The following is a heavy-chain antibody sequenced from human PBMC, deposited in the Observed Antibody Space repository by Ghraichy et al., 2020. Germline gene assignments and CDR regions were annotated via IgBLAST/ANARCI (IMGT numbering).Heavy chain of an antibody. D-gene: IGHD3-10*01. J-gene: IGHJ6*03. CDR1: RDSVNSYY. V-gene: IGHV4-59*02. CDR3: AKYAGYFGSDNTFYYYYYMDV. CDR2: IYYSGNT. Sequence: SETLSLTCTVSRDSVNSYYWSWIRQSPGKGLEYIGYIYYSGNTNYNPSLKSRVTMSIDTSKNQFSLRLNSVTAADTAVYYCAKYAGYFGSDNTFYYYYYMDVWGKGTTVTVSS.